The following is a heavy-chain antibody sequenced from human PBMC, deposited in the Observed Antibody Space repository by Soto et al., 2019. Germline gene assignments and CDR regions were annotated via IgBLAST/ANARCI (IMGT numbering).Heavy chain of an antibody. D-gene: IGHD4-17*01. CDR2: ISGGGCST. CDR3: AKDCFGAHDCGDYADAFYI. J-gene: IGHJ3*02. Sequence: EVQLVESGGGLVQPGGSLRLSCAASGFTFSSYAMTWVRQAPGKGLEWVSAISGGGCSTYYADSVKGRFTISRDNSKNTLYLQLNSLRAEDTAVYYCAKDCFGAHDCGDYADAFYIWGQGTVVTVSS. V-gene: IGHV3-23*04. CDR1: GFTFSSYA.